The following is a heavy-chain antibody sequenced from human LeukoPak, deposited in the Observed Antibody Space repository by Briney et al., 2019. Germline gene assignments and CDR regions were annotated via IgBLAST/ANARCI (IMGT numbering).Heavy chain of an antibody. J-gene: IGHJ4*02. Sequence: PGGSLRLSCAASGFTFSNSWMTWVRLVPGKGLEWVANIKQDGSEESYVDSVKGRFTISRDNAKNSLFLQMHSLRAEDTALYYCAREWDSGSSSLDYWGQGTLVTVSS. CDR2: IKQDGSEE. CDR1: GFTFSNSW. V-gene: IGHV3-7*01. D-gene: IGHD6-6*01. CDR3: AREWDSGSSSLDY.